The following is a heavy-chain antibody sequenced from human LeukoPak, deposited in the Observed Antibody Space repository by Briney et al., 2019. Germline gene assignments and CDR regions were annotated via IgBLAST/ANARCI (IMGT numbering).Heavy chain of an antibody. Sequence: PSETLSLTCAIYGVSFSGYSWTGIRQPPGKGREGIGEISHFGSTKYIPSLESRVSLSLDTSKNQSSLELSSVTAADTAIYYCARRKGDRDRFPYYYYMDVWGKGTTVTISS. V-gene: IGHV4-34*01. CDR2: ISHFGST. CDR3: ARRKGDRDRFPYYYYMDV. D-gene: IGHD2-21*02. J-gene: IGHJ6*03. CDR1: GVSFSGYS.